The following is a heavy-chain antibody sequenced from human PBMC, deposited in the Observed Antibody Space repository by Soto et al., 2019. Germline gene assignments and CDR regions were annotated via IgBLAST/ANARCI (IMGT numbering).Heavy chain of an antibody. CDR2: IYYSGST. D-gene: IGHD5-18*01. V-gene: IGHV4-39*01. Sequence: SETLSLTCTVSGGSISSSSYYWGWIRQPPGKGLEWIGSIYYSGSTYYNPSLKSRVTISVDTSKNQFSLKLSSVTAADTAVYYCARHVDTAMVFPHTPGGMDVWGQGTTVTVSS. CDR3: ARHVDTAMVFPHTPGGMDV. CDR1: GGSISSSSYY. J-gene: IGHJ6*02.